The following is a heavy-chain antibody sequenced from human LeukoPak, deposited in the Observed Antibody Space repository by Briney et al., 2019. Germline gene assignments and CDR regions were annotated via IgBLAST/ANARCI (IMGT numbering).Heavy chain of an antibody. CDR3: ARGYKPASGKDGAFDI. J-gene: IGHJ3*02. CDR2: IYYSGST. Sequence: SETLSLTCTVSGGSISSYHWSWIRQPPGKGLECIGYIYYSGSTNYNPSLKSRVSMSVDMSSNQFSLRLSSMTAADTALYYCARGYKPASGKDGAFDIWGQGTMVTVSS. CDR1: GGSISSYH. V-gene: IGHV4-59*12. D-gene: IGHD6-13*01.